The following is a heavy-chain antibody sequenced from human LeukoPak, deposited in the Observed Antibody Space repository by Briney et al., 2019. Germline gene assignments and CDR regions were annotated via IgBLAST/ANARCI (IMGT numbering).Heavy chain of an antibody. CDR3: ARERYFPTPGTNDLYYYYYGMDI. CDR1: GYTFTGYY. J-gene: IGHJ6*02. V-gene: IGHV1-3*04. D-gene: IGHD3-9*01. CDR2: ISTGDGDT. Sequence: ASVKVSCKASGYTFTGYYMHWVRQAPGQGLEWMGWISTGDGDTKYSQKFQGRVTITRDTSASTAYMDLRSLRSEDTAIYYCARERYFPTPGTNDLYYYYYGMDIWGQGTTVTVSS.